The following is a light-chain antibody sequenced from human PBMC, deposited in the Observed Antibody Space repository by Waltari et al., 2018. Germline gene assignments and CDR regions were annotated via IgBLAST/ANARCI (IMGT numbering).Light chain of an antibody. J-gene: IGLJ2*01. CDR2: EYD. V-gene: IGLV6-57*03. CDR1: SGSIASNY. Sequence: NFMLTQPHSVSESPGKTVTISCSRSSGSIASNYVQWYKPRPGSAPTTVIYEYDQRPSVVPVRFSGSIDSSSNSASPTISGLKPEDESDYYCQSYDNSDHVVFGGGTKLTVL. CDR3: QSYDNSDHVV.